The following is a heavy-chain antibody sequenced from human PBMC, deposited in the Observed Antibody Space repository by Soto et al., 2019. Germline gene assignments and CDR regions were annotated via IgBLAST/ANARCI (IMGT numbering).Heavy chain of an antibody. Sequence: GESPKISCKGSGYSFAGYWITWVRQKPGKGLEWMGRIDPSDSQTYYSPSFRGHVTISVTKSITTVFLQWSSLRASDTAMYYCARQIYDSDTGPNFQYYFDSWGQGTPGTVSA. D-gene: IGHD3-22*01. V-gene: IGHV5-10-1*01. CDR1: GYSFAGYW. CDR3: ARQIYDSDTGPNFQYYFDS. CDR2: IDPSDSQT. J-gene: IGHJ4*02.